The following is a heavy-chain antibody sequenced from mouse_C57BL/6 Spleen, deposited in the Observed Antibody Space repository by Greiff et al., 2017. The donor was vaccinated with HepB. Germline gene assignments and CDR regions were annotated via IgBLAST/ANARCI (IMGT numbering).Heavy chain of an antibody. CDR1: GFSLTSYA. D-gene: IGHD3-2*02. CDR2: IWTDGGT. CDR3: AKDSSGLLAY. V-gene: IGHV2-9-1*01. Sequence: VQLQESGPGLVAPSQSLSITCTVSGFSLTSYAISWVRQPPGKGLEWLGVIWTDGGTNYNSALKSRLSISKDNSKSQVFLKMNSLQTNDKDRYYCAKDSSGLLAYWGQGTLVTVSA. J-gene: IGHJ3*01.